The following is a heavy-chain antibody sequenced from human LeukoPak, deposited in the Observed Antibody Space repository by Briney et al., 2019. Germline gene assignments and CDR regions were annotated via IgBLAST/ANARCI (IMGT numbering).Heavy chain of an antibody. CDR1: GGSISPYY. CDR3: ARHDGSSLPFDY. Sequence: SETLSLTCTVSGGSISPYYWSRIRQPPGKGLEWIGYIFYGGSTNYNPSLKSRVTISVDTSKNQFSLKLSSVTAADTAVYFCARHDGSSLPFDYWGQGTLVTVSS. CDR2: IFYGGST. V-gene: IGHV4-59*08. D-gene: IGHD6-13*01. J-gene: IGHJ4*02.